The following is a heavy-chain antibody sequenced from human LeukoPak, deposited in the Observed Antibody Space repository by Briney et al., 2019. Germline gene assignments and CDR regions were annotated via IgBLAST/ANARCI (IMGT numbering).Heavy chain of an antibody. CDR3: ARGVRKYQLPSPNWFDP. CDR1: GFTFSDYY. Sequence: GGSLRLSCAASGFTFSDYYMSWIRQAPGKGLEWVSYISSSGSTIYYADSVKGRFTISRDNAKNTLYLQMNSLRAEDTAVYYCARGVRKYQLPSPNWFDPWGQGTLVTVSS. D-gene: IGHD2-2*01. J-gene: IGHJ5*02. CDR2: ISSSGSTI. V-gene: IGHV3-11*04.